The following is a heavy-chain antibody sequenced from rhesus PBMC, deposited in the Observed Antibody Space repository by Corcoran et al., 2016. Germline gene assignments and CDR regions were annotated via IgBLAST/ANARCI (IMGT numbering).Heavy chain of an antibody. D-gene: IGHD6-31*01. J-gene: IGHJ3*01. V-gene: IGHV4-143*01. CDR1: GGSISGYYL. CDR2: IYGGRGST. CDR3: ARGVAAAGTLNDYAFDF. Sequence: QVQLQESGPGVVKPSETLSLTCAFSGGSISGYYLWTWIRQPPGQGLEWLGFIYGGRGSTSYTPSLKSGVIISIDTAKNQFSLKLGSVTAADTAVYYCARGVAAAGTLNDYAFDFWGQGLRVTVSS.